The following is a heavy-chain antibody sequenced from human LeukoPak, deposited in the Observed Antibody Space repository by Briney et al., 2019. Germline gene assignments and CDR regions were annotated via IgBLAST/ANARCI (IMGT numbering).Heavy chain of an antibody. CDR1: GYTFTSYD. J-gene: IGHJ1*01. V-gene: IGHV1-8*01. D-gene: IGHD3-10*01. CDR2: MNPNSGNT. Sequence: GASVKVSCKASGYTFTSYDINWVRQATGQGLEWMGWMNPNSGNTGYAQKFQDRVTMTRNTSIRTAYMELSSLRSEDTAVYYCARDSPARGDPPPHWGQGTLVTVSS. CDR3: ARDSPARGDPPPH.